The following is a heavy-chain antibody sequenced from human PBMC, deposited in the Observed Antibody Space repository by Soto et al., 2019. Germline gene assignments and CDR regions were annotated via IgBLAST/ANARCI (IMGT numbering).Heavy chain of an antibody. CDR3: ARSHYYDSSGYYENAFDI. CDR2: ISSSGSTI. J-gene: IGHJ3*02. CDR1: GFTVSSYE. V-gene: IGHV3-48*03. Sequence: GGSLRLACAASGFTVSSYEMNWVRKAPGKGLEWVSYISSSGSTIYYADSVKGRFTISRDNAKNSLYLQMNSLRAEDTAVYYCARSHYYDSSGYYENAFDIWGQGTMVTVSS. D-gene: IGHD3-22*01.